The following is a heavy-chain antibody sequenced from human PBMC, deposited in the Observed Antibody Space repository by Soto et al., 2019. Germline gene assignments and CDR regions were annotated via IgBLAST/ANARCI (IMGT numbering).Heavy chain of an antibody. D-gene: IGHD5-12*01. J-gene: IGHJ4*02. CDR2: IYYSGST. Sequence: SETLSLTCTVSGGSISSGDYYWSWIRQPPGKGLEWIGYIYYSGSTYYNPSLKSRVTISVDTSKNQFSLKLSSLTAADMAVYYCARGRRDGYRRLDYWGQGTLVTVSS. CDR3: ARGRRDGYRRLDY. V-gene: IGHV4-30-4*01. CDR1: GGSISSGDYY.